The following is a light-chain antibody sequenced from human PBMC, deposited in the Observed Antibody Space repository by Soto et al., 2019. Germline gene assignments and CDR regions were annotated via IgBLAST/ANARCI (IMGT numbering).Light chain of an antibody. V-gene: IGKV3-15*01. CDR2: GAS. J-gene: IGKJ1*01. CDR1: QSVRSN. Sequence: EIVLTQSPGTLSLSPGERATLSCRASQSVRSNFLAWYQQKPGQAPRLLIYGASTRATDTPARFSGSGSGTEFTLTISSLQSEDFAVYYCQQYNDWPRTFGQGTKVDIK. CDR3: QQYNDWPRT.